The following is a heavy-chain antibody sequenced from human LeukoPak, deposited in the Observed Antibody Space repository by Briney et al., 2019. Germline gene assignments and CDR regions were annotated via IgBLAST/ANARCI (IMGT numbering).Heavy chain of an antibody. Sequence: GASVKVSCKASGGTFSSYTISWVRQAPGQGLEWVGRIIPILGIANYAQKFQGRVTITADKSTSTACMELSSLRSEDTAVYYCARDLGVATGDYFDYWGQGTLVTVSS. CDR1: GGTFSSYT. CDR2: IIPILGIA. J-gene: IGHJ4*02. CDR3: ARDLGVATGDYFDY. D-gene: IGHD5-12*01. V-gene: IGHV1-69*04.